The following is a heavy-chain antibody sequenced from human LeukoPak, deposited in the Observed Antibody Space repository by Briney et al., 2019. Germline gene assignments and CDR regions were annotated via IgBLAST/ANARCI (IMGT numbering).Heavy chain of an antibody. Sequence: PGGSLRLSCAASGFTFSSYSMNWVRQAPGKGLEWVSSISSSSSYIYYADSVKGRFTISRDNAKNSMYLQMNSLRAQDTAVYYCARARGNSSWYQSMDVWGKGTTVTVSS. CDR3: ARARGNSSWYQSMDV. CDR2: ISSSSSYI. J-gene: IGHJ6*03. V-gene: IGHV3-21*01. D-gene: IGHD6-13*01. CDR1: GFTFSSYS.